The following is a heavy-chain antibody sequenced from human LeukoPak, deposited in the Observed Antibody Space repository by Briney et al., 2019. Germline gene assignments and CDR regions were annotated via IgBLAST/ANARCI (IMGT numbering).Heavy chain of an antibody. CDR2: ISWNSGSI. Sequence: GRSLRLSCAASGFTFDDYAMHWVRQAPGKGLEWVSGISWNSGSIGYADSVKGRFTISRDNAKNPLYLQMNSLRAEDTALYYCAKDRIAAAGTGGYYYGMDVRGQGTTVTVSS. D-gene: IGHD6-13*01. J-gene: IGHJ6*02. V-gene: IGHV3-9*01. CDR1: GFTFDDYA. CDR3: AKDRIAAAGTGGYYYGMDV.